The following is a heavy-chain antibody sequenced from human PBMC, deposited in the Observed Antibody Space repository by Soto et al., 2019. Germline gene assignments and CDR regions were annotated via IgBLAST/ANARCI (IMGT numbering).Heavy chain of an antibody. CDR2: ISWNSGSI. J-gene: IGHJ6*02. Sequence: HPGGSLRLSCAASGFTFDDYAMHWVRQAPGKGLEWVSGISWNSGSIGYADSVKGRFTISRDNAKNSLYLQMNSLRAEDTALYYCAKGGRYCSGGSCYSDYYYGMDVWGQGTTVTVSS. CDR1: GFTFDDYA. V-gene: IGHV3-9*01. D-gene: IGHD2-15*01. CDR3: AKGGRYCSGGSCYSDYYYGMDV.